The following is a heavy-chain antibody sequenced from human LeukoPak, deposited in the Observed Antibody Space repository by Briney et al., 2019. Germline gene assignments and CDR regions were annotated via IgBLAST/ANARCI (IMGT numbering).Heavy chain of an antibody. Sequence: GGSLRLSCAASGFTFSSYGMHWVRQPPGKGLEWVAVISYDGSNKYYADSVKGRFTISRDNSKNTLYLQMNSLRAEDTAVYYCAKDKNYDSSGYPFAWGQGTLVTVSS. CDR2: ISYDGSNK. CDR3: AKDKNYDSSGYPFA. D-gene: IGHD3-22*01. CDR1: GFTFSSYG. J-gene: IGHJ5*02. V-gene: IGHV3-30*18.